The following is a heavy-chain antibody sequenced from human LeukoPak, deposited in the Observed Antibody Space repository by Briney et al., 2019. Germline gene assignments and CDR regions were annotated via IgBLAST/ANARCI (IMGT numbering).Heavy chain of an antibody. CDR3: AGLFGYGSPT. CDR1: GFTFSTYA. V-gene: IGHV3-21*01. D-gene: IGHD3-10*01. J-gene: IGHJ5*02. Sequence: GGSLRLSCAASGFTFSTYAMNWVRQAPGKGLEWVSAISSNTNYIYYADLLKGRFTISRDNTKNSLYLQMNSLRAEDTAVYYCAGLFGYGSPTWGQGTLATVSS. CDR2: ISSNTNYI.